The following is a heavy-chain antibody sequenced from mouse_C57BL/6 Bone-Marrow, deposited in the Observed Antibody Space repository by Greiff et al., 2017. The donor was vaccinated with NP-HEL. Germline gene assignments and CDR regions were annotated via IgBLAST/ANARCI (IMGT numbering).Heavy chain of an antibody. J-gene: IGHJ1*03. V-gene: IGHV3-8*01. CDR2: ISYSGST. CDR3: TRSVTEAYWYIDV. CDR1: GYSITSDY. Sequence: EVKLMESGPGLAKPSQTLSLTCSVTGYSITSDYWNWIRKFPGNKLEYMGYISYSGSTYYNPSLKSRISITRDTSKTQYYLQLNSVTTEDTATYYCTRSVTEAYWYIDVWGTGTTVTVSS. D-gene: IGHD2-1*01.